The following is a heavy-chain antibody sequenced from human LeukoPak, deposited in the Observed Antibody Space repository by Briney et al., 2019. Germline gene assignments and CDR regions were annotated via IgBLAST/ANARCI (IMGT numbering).Heavy chain of an antibody. J-gene: IGHJ4*02. CDR2: ITRSSNYI. D-gene: IGHD3-22*01. CDR3: ASSRYDSSGYYGIIAY. CDR1: GFTFSSYS. Sequence: GGSLRLSCVASGFTFSSYSMNWVRQAPGKGLEWVSSITRSSNYIYYADSVKGRFTISRDNAKNSLYLRMNSLRAEDTAVYCCASSRYDSSGYYGIIAYWGQGTLVTVSS. V-gene: IGHV3-21*01.